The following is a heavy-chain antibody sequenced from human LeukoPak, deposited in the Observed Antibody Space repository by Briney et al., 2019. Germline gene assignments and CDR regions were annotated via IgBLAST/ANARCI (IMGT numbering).Heavy chain of an antibody. Sequence: GGSLRLSCAASGFTFTNYAMSWVRQAPGKGLEWVSSISGSGSSKYFADSVKGRITISRDNSKNTLYVQMNSLRVEDTAVYYCARGRGYCSSTSCSWPKCFDYWGQGTLVTVSS. J-gene: IGHJ4*02. CDR2: ISGSGSSK. CDR3: ARGRGYCSSTSCSWPKCFDY. V-gene: IGHV3-23*01. D-gene: IGHD2-2*01. CDR1: GFTFTNYA.